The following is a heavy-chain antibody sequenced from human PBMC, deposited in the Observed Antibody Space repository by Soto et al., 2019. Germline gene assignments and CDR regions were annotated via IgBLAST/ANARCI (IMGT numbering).Heavy chain of an antibody. J-gene: IGHJ6*04. D-gene: IGHD2-15*01. CDR3: ARAQGAYCSGGSCYASSYYTGMDV. CDR2: ISAYGGHT. CDR1: GYTFTTYG. Sequence: ASVKVSCKASGYTFTTYGITWVRQAPGQGLEWMGWISAYGGHTSNTQKLQDRVTLTTDISTNTAYMDLRSLRSDDSAVYYCARAQGAYCSGGSCYASSYYTGMDVRGKGTTVTVSS. V-gene: IGHV1-18*01.